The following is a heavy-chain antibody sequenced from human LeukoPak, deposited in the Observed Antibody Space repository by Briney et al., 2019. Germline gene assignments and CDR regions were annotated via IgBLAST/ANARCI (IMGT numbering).Heavy chain of an antibody. Sequence: ASVKVSCKASGGTFSNYAISWVRQAPGQGLEWMGGIIPIFGTANYAQKFQGRVTITADVSTSTAYMELSSLRSEDTAVYYCARGLPMYYDILTGYYSFDYWGQGTLVTVSP. CDR3: ARGLPMYYDILTGYYSFDY. CDR1: GGTFSNYA. D-gene: IGHD3-9*01. J-gene: IGHJ4*02. V-gene: IGHV1-69*13. CDR2: IIPIFGTA.